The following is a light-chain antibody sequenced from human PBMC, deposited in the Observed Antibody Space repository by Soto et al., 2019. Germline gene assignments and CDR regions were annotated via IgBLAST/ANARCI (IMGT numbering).Light chain of an antibody. J-gene: IGKJ1*01. CDR1: QSVSSSY. CDR3: QQYGSSPRT. Sequence: EIVLTQSPGTLCLSPVERATLSCRASQSVSSSYLAWYQQKPGQAPRLLIYGASSRATGIPDRFSGSGSGTDFTLTISRLEPEDFAVYYCQQYGSSPRTFGQGTKVDIK. CDR2: GAS. V-gene: IGKV3-20*01.